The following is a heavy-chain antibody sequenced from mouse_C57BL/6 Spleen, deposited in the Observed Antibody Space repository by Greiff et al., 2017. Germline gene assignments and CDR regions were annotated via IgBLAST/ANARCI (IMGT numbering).Heavy chain of an antibody. D-gene: IGHD3-3*01. CDR2: ISDGGSYT. CDR1: GFTFSSYA. V-gene: IGHV5-4*01. J-gene: IGHJ2*01. CDR3: AREGDGVFDY. Sequence: EVQLQESGGGLVKPGGSLKLSCAASGFTFSSYAMSWVRQTPEKRLEWVATISDGGSYTYYPDNVKGRFTISRDNAKNNLYLQMSHLKSEDTAMYYCAREGDGVFDYWGQGTTLTVSS.